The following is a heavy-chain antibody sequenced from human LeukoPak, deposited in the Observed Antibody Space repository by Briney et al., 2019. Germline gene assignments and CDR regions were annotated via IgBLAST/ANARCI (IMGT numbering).Heavy chain of an antibody. CDR3: AKGGHLLARGYYYMDV. D-gene: IGHD3-10*01. CDR1: GFGFGYYH. J-gene: IGHJ6*03. V-gene: IGHV3-64*02. CDR2: ISSNGRST. Sequence: GGSLRLSCAASGFGFGYYHMHWVRQAPGKGLECVSAISSNGRSTYYADSVKGRFIVSRDNSKNTLYLQMNSLRAEDTAVYYCAKGGHLLARGYYYMDVWGKGTTVTVSS.